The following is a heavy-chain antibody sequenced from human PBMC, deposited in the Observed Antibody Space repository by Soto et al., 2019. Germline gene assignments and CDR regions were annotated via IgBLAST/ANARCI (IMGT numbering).Heavy chain of an antibody. V-gene: IGHV4-30-4*01. Sequence: QVQLQESGPGLVKPSQTLSLTCTVSGGSISSGNFYWSWIRQPPGKGLEWIAYIFYSGITNYNPSLKSRVTISVDTSKNQFSLKLSSVTAADTAVYYCAWGPTMTTDYWGQGTLVTVSS. CDR1: GGSISSGNFY. CDR2: IFYSGIT. CDR3: AWGPTMTTDY. D-gene: IGHD4-17*01. J-gene: IGHJ4*02.